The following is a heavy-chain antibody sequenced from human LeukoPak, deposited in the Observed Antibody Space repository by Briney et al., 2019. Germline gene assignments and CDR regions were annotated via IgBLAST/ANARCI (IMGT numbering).Heavy chain of an antibody. D-gene: IGHD3-22*01. CDR2: ISGYNANT. CDR3: ARDGTVRRYYDSSGYKPFDY. Sequence: GASVKVSCKASGYIFTNYGICWVRQAPGQGLEWMGWISGYNANTKYAQKVQGRVTMTTDTSTSTAYMELRSLRSDDTAVYYCARDGTVRRYYDSSGYKPFDYWGQGTLVTVSS. J-gene: IGHJ4*02. CDR1: GYIFTNYG. V-gene: IGHV1-18*01.